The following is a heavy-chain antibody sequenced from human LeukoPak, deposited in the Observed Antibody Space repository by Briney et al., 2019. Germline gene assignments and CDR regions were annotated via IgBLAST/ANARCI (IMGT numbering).Heavy chain of an antibody. CDR1: GGSISSYY. CDR3: ARAAGQGNNWFDP. Sequence: KPSETLSLTCTVSGGSISSYYWSWIRQPPGKGLEWIGYIYYSGSTNYNPSLKSRVTISVDTSKNQFSLKLSSVTAADTAVYYCARAAGQGNNWFDPWGQGTLVTVSS. J-gene: IGHJ5*02. D-gene: IGHD6-13*01. V-gene: IGHV4-59*01. CDR2: IYYSGST.